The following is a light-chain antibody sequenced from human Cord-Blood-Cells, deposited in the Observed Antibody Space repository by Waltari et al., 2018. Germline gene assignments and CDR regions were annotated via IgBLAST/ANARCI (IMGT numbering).Light chain of an antibody. J-gene: IGLJ1*01. CDR3: CSYAGSSTYYV. CDR1: SSDVGSYNL. V-gene: IGLV2-23*01. CDR2: EGS. Sequence: QSALTQPASVSGSPGQSLTISCTGTSSDVGSYNLVSWYQQHPGKAPQLVIYEGSKRPSGVSNRFSGSKSGNTASLTISGLQAEDEADYYCCSYAGSSTYYVFGTGTKVTVL.